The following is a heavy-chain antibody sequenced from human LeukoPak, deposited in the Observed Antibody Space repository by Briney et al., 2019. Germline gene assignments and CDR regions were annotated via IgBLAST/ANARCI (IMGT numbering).Heavy chain of an antibody. Sequence: ASVTVSCEASGYTFTGYYMHWVRQPPGQGLEWMGWINPNGGGTNYAQKFQGRVTMTRDTSNSTAYMELSRLRSDDTAGYYCASIGSSGRHWFDPWGQGTLVTLSS. J-gene: IGHJ5*02. CDR1: GYTFTGYY. CDR3: ASIGSSGRHWFDP. CDR2: INPNGGGT. V-gene: IGHV1-2*02. D-gene: IGHD6-19*01.